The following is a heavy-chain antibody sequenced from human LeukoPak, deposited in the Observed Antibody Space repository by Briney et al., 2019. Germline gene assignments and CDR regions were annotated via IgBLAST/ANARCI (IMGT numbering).Heavy chain of an antibody. D-gene: IGHD1/OR15-1a*01. CDR1: GYLVSDYY. V-gene: IGHV1-2*02. CDR3: ARVRNNACDY. CDR2: LRGDTGDT. J-gene: IGHJ4*02. Sequence: ASVPVSCKTSGYLVSDYYMHWVRQAPGQGLEWMGWLRGDTGDTDSPQKFKGRVTMTRDTATNTAYMQLSRLTYDDTAIYFCARVRNNACDYWGQGTLVTVSS.